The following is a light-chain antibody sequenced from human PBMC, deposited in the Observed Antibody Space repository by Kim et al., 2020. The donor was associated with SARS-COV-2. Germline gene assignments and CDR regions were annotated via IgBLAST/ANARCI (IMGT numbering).Light chain of an antibody. CDR2: LNSDGSH. J-gene: IGLJ2*01. CDR1: SDHNTYA. CDR3: QTWDTGIVV. Sequence: QPVLTQSPSASASLGASVKLTCSLSSDHNTYAVTWHQQQPEKGPRYLLKLNSDGSHSKGDGIPDRFSGSSSGAERYLSIPSLQSEDEADYYCQTWDTGIVVFGGGTQLTVL. V-gene: IGLV4-69*01.